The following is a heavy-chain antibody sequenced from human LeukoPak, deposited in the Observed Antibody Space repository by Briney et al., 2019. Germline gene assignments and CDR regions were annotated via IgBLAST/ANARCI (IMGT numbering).Heavy chain of an antibody. D-gene: IGHD5-24*01. Sequence: GESLKISCKGSGYSFTTSWIGWVRQMPGKGLEWMAIMYVGDSDTRYSPSFQGQVTISADKSISTAYLQWSSLKASDTAMYYCYSGDGYNGYYWGQGTLVTVSP. CDR3: YSGDGYNGYY. CDR2: MYVGDSDT. J-gene: IGHJ4*02. V-gene: IGHV5-51*01. CDR1: GYSFTTSW.